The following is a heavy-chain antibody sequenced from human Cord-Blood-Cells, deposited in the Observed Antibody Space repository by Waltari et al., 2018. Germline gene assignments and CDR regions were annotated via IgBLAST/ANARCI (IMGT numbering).Heavy chain of an antibody. CDR1: GFTFSGSA. Sequence: EVQLVESGGGLVQPGGSLKLSCAASGFTFSGSAMHWVRQASGKGLEWVGRSRSKGNSYATAYAASVKGRFTISRDDSKNTAYLQMTSLKTEDTAVYYCTSVWGAAPYWGQGTLVTVSS. V-gene: IGHV3-73*02. D-gene: IGHD3-16*01. CDR2: SRSKGNSYAT. CDR3: TSVWGAAPY. J-gene: IGHJ4*02.